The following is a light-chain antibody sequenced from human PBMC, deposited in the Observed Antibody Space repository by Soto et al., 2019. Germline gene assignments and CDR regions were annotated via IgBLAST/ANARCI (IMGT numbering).Light chain of an antibody. CDR1: QSVNRGY. V-gene: IGKV3-20*01. J-gene: IGKJ2*01. CDR2: AAS. CDR3: QFYEGSPVMYT. Sequence: EIVLTQSPGTLSLSPGERGTLSCRARQSVNRGYLAWYQQKPGQAPRLLIYAASARATGTPDRFSGSGSGTDFTLTISRLEPEDFAVYYCQFYEGSPVMYTFGQGTKVDIK.